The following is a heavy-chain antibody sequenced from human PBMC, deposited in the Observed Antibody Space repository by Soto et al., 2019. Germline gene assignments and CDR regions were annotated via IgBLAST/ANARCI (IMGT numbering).Heavy chain of an antibody. CDR3: ARDGGKQVFLSPLAH. CDR1: GDSVRMYG. Sequence: QVQLGQSGPEVKKPGSSVKVSCKASGDSVRMYGFSWVRQAPGQGLEWMGGIIPFFGTANYAQKFQDRVTITADESTNTVYLELSNLRHEDTAIYFCARDGGKQVFLSPLAHWGQGGLVTVS. CDR2: IIPFFGTA. J-gene: IGHJ4*02. V-gene: IGHV1-69*12. D-gene: IGHD1-26*01.